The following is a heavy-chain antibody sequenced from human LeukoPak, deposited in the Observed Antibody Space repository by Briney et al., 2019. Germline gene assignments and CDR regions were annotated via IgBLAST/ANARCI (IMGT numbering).Heavy chain of an antibody. D-gene: IGHD3-16*01. CDR1: GLSFSSFA. CDR2: TRGNGET. J-gene: IGHJ4*02. V-gene: IGHV3-23*01. CDR3: AKASWVSSTDAVR. Sequence: GGSLRLSCAASGLSFSSFAMSWVRQGPARGLEWVSSTRGNGETFYADSVKGRFTLSSDSSRNTVYFQLNNLRVEDTAIYYYAKASWVSSTDAVRWGQGTLVTVSS.